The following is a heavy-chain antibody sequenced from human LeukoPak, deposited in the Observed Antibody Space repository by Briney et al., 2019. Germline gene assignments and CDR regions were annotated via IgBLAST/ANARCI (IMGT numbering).Heavy chain of an antibody. D-gene: IGHD3-10*01. CDR2: ISWDGGGT. CDR1: GFTFDDYA. J-gene: IGHJ4*02. V-gene: IGHV3-43D*03. Sequence: GGSLRLSCAASGFTFDDYAMHWVRQAPGKGLEWVSLISWDGGGTYYADSVKGRFTISRDNSKNSLYLQMNSLRAEDTALYYCAKDMAAYYYASGNIDYWGQGTLVTVSS. CDR3: AKDMAAYYYASGNIDY.